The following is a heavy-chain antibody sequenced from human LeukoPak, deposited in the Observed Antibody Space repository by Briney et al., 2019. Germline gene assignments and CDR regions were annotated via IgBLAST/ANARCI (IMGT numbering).Heavy chain of an antibody. D-gene: IGHD6-19*01. CDR3: ARERSGSAGDWFDP. J-gene: IGHJ5*02. CDR1: GFTFDDYA. CDR2: ISSSSSYI. Sequence: GGSLRLSCAASGFTFDDYAMHWVRQAPGKGLEWVSSISSSSSYIYYADSVKGRFTISRDNAKNSLYLQMNSLRAEDTAVYYCARERSGSAGDWFDPWGQGTLVTVSS. V-gene: IGHV3-21*01.